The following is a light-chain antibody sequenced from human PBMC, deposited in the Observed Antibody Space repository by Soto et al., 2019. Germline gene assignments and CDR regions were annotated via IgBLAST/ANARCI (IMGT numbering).Light chain of an antibody. V-gene: IGLV4-69*01. CDR3: QTWDTGIRV. J-gene: IGLJ2*01. CDR2: LNSDGSH. Sequence: QPVLTQSPSASASLGASVKLTCTLSSGHSNYVIAWHQQQPEKGPRYLMKLNSDGSHSKGDGIPDHFSGSSSGAERYLTISSLQSEDEADYYCQTWDTGIRVFGGGTKVTVL. CDR1: SGHSNYV.